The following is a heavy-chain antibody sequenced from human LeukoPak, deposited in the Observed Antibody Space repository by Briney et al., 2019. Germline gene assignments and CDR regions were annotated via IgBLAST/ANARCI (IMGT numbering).Heavy chain of an antibody. CDR2: IYYSGST. Sequence: PSETLSLTCTVSGGSISSYYWSWIRQPPGKGLEWIGYIYYSGSTNYNPSLKSRVTISVDTSKNQFSLKLSSVTAADTAVYYCARALSLVGYYYMDVWGKGTTVTVSS. V-gene: IGHV4-59*01. CDR1: GGSISSYY. D-gene: IGHD6-13*01. CDR3: ARALSLVGYYYMDV. J-gene: IGHJ6*03.